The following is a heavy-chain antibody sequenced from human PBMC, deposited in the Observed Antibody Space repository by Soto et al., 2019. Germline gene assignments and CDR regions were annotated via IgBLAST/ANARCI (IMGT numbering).Heavy chain of an antibody. CDR3: ARGRVVRRVTTSVPHDY. D-gene: IGHD3-10*01. V-gene: IGHV1-3*01. Sequence: QVYLVQSGAEVKKPGASVKVSCKASGYTFTTYAMHWVRQAPGHRLEWMGWINGGNADTKYSQKFQGRVSITRDTSASTVYMELSSLTSEDTAVYYCARGRVVRRVTTSVPHDYWGQGTLVTVS. J-gene: IGHJ4*02. CDR2: INGGNADT. CDR1: GYTFTTYA.